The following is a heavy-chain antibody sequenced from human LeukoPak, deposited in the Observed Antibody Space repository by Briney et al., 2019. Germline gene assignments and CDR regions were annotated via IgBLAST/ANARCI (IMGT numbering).Heavy chain of an antibody. CDR1: GGSISSGSYY. CDR3: ATSSGWRPIEGFDY. CDR2: IYYSGST. Sequence: SETLSLTCIVSGGSISSGSYYWGWIRQPPGKGLEWIGSIYYSGSTSYNLSLKSRVTIYVDTSKNQISLKLTSVTAADTAVYYCATSSGWRPIEGFDYWGQGTLVTVSS. J-gene: IGHJ4*02. D-gene: IGHD6-19*01. V-gene: IGHV4-39*01.